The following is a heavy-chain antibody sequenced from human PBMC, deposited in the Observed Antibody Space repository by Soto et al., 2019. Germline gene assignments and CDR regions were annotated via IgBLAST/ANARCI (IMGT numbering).Heavy chain of an antibody. D-gene: IGHD5-18*01. Sequence: QVQLQESGPGLVKPSQTLSLTCIVSGGSISSNGYYWNWIRQHPGKGLEWIGYIYHSGSTHYNPSLKSRATISLDTSKNRFSLNLSSVTVADTAMYYCARDGGTAMVLDPWGQGILVTVSS. CDR2: IYHSGST. V-gene: IGHV4-31*03. J-gene: IGHJ5*02. CDR1: GGSISSNGYY. CDR3: ARDGGTAMVLDP.